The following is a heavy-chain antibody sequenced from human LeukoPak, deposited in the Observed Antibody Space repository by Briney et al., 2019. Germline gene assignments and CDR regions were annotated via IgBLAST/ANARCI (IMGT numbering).Heavy chain of an antibody. J-gene: IGHJ4*02. D-gene: IGHD6-19*01. CDR1: GFTFSSYS. Sequence: GGSLRLSCAASGFTFSSYSMNWVRQAPGKGLEWVSSISSSSSYIYYADSVKGRFTISRDNARNSLYLQMNSLRAEDTAVYYCARDPYSSATPEYFDYWGQGTLVTVSS. V-gene: IGHV3-21*01. CDR2: ISSSSSYI. CDR3: ARDPYSSATPEYFDY.